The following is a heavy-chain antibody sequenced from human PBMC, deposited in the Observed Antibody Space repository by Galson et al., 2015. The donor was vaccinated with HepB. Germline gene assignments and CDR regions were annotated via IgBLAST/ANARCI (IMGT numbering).Heavy chain of an antibody. D-gene: IGHD6-6*01. Sequence: SLRLSCAASGFTFSSYAMHWVRQAPGKGLEWVAVISYDGSNKYYADSVKGRFTISRDNSKNTLYLQMNSLRAEDTAVYYCARVYSSSWSTSYYYYYGMDVWGQGTTVTVSS. CDR1: GFTFSSYA. J-gene: IGHJ6*02. V-gene: IGHV3-30-3*01. CDR2: ISYDGSNK. CDR3: ARVYSSSWSTSYYYYYGMDV.